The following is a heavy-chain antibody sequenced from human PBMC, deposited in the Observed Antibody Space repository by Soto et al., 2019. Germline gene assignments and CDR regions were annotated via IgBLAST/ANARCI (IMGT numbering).Heavy chain of an antibody. Sequence: SLRLSCAASGFTFSSYAMSWVRQAPGKGLEWVSAIIGSGGSTYYADSVKGRFTISRDNSKNTLYLQMNSLRAEDTAVYYCADCSSTSCYLSHWGQGTLVTVSS. D-gene: IGHD2-2*01. CDR2: IIGSGGST. CDR3: ADCSSTSCYLSH. V-gene: IGHV3-23*01. CDR1: GFTFSSYA. J-gene: IGHJ4*02.